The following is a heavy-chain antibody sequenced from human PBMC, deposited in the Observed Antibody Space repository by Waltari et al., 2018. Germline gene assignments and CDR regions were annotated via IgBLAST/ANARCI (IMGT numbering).Heavy chain of an antibody. CDR3: ARSRKSRPRYFDY. CDR1: GFTFSTHW. V-gene: IGHV3-7*01. J-gene: IGHJ4*02. CDR2: IKQDGRVK. Sequence: EVQLVESGGGLVQPGGSLRLSCAASGFTFSTHWMSWVRQAPGKGLEGVANIKQDGRVKDYVDSVKGRFTISRDNAKNSVYLQMNSLGVEDTAVYYCARSRKSRPRYFDYWGQGTLVTVSS.